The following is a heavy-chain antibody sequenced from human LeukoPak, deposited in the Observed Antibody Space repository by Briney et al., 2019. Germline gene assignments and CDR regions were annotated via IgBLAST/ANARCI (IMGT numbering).Heavy chain of an antibody. Sequence: PGGSLRLSCAASGFTFSSYWMHWVRQAPGKGLVWVSRINSDGSSTSYADSVKGRFTISRDNAKNTLYLQMNSLRAEDTAVYYCASAHYYDSSGYLDWGQGTLVTVSS. D-gene: IGHD3-22*01. J-gene: IGHJ4*02. CDR2: INSDGSST. V-gene: IGHV3-74*01. CDR3: ASAHYYDSSGYLD. CDR1: GFTFSSYW.